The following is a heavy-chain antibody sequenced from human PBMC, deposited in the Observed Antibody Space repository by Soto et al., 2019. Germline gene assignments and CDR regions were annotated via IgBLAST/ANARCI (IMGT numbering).Heavy chain of an antibody. Sequence: GSLRLSCAASGFTFSDHYMDWVRQAPGKGLEWVGRTRNKANSYTTEYAASVKGRFTISRDDSKNSLYLQMNSLKTEDTAVYYCARGGYCSSTSCFSDYYGMDVWGQGTTVTVSS. J-gene: IGHJ6*02. CDR1: GFTFSDHY. CDR3: ARGGYCSSTSCFSDYYGMDV. CDR2: TRNKANSYTT. D-gene: IGHD2-2*03. V-gene: IGHV3-72*01.